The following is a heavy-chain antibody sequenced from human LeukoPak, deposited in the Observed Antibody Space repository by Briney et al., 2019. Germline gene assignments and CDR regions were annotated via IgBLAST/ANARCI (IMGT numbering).Heavy chain of an antibody. CDR3: AREAGITMVRGVIITIDY. Sequence: GGSLRLSCAASGFTFSSYSMNWVRQAPGKGLEWVSYISSSSSTIYYADSVKGRFTISRDNAKNSLYLQMNSLRAEDTAVYYCAREAGITMVRGVIITIDYWGQGTLVTVSS. V-gene: IGHV3-48*01. CDR1: GFTFSSYS. J-gene: IGHJ4*02. D-gene: IGHD3-10*01. CDR2: ISSSSSTI.